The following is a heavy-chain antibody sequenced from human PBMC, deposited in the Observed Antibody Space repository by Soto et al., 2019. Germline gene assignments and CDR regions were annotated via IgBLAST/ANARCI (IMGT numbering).Heavy chain of an antibody. CDR3: ASLVLWFRDQYYFDY. J-gene: IGHJ4*02. Sequence: SETLSLTCTVSGGSISSGDYYWSWIRQPPGKGLEWIGYIYYSGSTYYNPSLKSRVTISVDTSKNQFSLKLSSVTAADTAVYYCASLVLWFRDQYYFDYWGQGTLVTSPQ. CDR1: GGSISSGDYY. CDR2: IYYSGST. V-gene: IGHV4-30-4*01. D-gene: IGHD3-10*01.